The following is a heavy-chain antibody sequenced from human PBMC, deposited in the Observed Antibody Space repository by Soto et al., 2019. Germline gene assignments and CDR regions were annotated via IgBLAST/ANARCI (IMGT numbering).Heavy chain of an antibody. CDR3: ASRGRDYVWGSYRPAYFDD. CDR1: GGSFSGYY. D-gene: IGHD3-16*02. V-gene: IGHV4-34*01. Sequence: PXETLSLTCAVDGGSFSGYYWGWIRQPPGKGLEWIGEINHSGSTNYNPSLKSRVTISVDTSKNQFSLKLSSVTAADTAVYYCASRGRDYVWGSYRPAYFDDWGQGNLVTVSS. CDR2: INHSGST. J-gene: IGHJ4*02.